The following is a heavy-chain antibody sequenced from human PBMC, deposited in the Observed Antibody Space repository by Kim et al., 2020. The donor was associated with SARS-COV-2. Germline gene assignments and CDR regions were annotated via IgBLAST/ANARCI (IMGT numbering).Heavy chain of an antibody. CDR3: ARLAALGRHDAFDI. CDR1: GGSLRNYY. V-gene: IGHV4-59*08. Sequence: SETLSLTCRVSGGSLRNYYWTWIRQPPGKGLEWIGNIYHSGTTFYNPSLKSRFTLSVDTSKNEFSLKVISVTAADTPVYYCARLAALGRHDAFDIWGPGT. J-gene: IGHJ3*02. CDR2: IYHSGTT. D-gene: IGHD3-16*01.